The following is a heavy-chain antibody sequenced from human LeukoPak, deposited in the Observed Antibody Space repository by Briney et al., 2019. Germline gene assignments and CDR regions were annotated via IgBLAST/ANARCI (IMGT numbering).Heavy chain of an antibody. D-gene: IGHD5-24*01. V-gene: IGHV1-46*01. Sequence: ASVKVSCKASGYTLTNYDISWVRQAPGQGLEWMGIINPSGGSTSYAQKFQGRVTMTRDTSTSTGYMELSRLRSEDTAVYYCARGEMATISGPFDYWGQGTLVTVSS. CDR2: INPSGGST. CDR3: ARGEMATISGPFDY. CDR1: GYTLTNYD. J-gene: IGHJ4*02.